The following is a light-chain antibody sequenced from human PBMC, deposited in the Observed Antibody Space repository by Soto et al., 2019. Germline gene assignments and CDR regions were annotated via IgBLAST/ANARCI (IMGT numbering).Light chain of an antibody. CDR3: FSYTSSGTYV. V-gene: IGLV2-14*01. J-gene: IGLJ1*01. CDR1: SSDVCNYKY. CDR2: EVS. Sequence: QSAPTPPASVSGSPVQSITISRTGTSSDVCNYKYVSWYQQHPGKAPKLMIYEVSNRPSGVSNRFSGSKSGNTASLTISGLQAEDETDYYCFSYTSSGTYVFGTGTKVTV.